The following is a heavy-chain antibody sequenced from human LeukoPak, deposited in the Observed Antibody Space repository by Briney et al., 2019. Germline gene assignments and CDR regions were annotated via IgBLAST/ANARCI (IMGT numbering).Heavy chain of an antibody. V-gene: IGHV1-69*13. CDR2: IIPIFGTA. J-gene: IGHJ5*02. D-gene: IGHD2-15*01. CDR3: ARGYCSGGSCFNWFDP. CDR1: GGTFSSYA. Sequence: GASVKVSCKASGGTFSSYAISWVRQAPGQGLEWMGGIIPIFGTANYALKFQGRVTITADESTSTAYMELSSLRSEDTAAYYCARGYCSGGSCFNWFDPWGQGTLVTVSS.